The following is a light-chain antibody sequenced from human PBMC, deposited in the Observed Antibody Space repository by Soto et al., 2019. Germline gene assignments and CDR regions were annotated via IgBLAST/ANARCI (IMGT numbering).Light chain of an antibody. CDR3: QQYNNWPLT. Sequence: EIVMTQSPATLSVSPGERDTLSCRASQSVANNLAWYQQNPGQAPRLLIYDASTMATGIPDRFSGSGSGTDFTLTISSLQSEDFAVYYCQQYNNWPLTFGGGTKVDIK. CDR2: DAS. J-gene: IGKJ4*01. V-gene: IGKV3-15*01. CDR1: QSVANN.